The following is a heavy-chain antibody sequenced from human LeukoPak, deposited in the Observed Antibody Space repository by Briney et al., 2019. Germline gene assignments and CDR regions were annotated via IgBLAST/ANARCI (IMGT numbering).Heavy chain of an antibody. D-gene: IGHD2-21*02. CDR2: ISSNGDST. CDR3: VKPTLCGGGCPLDY. Sequence: GGSLRLSCSAVGFTFSSYVMHWVRQAPGKGLKYVSAISSNGDSTYYADSVKGRFTISRDNSKNTLYLQMSSLRTEDTAVYYCVKPTLCGGGCPLDYWGQRTLVTVSS. J-gene: IGHJ4*02. V-gene: IGHV3-64D*06. CDR1: GFTFSSYV.